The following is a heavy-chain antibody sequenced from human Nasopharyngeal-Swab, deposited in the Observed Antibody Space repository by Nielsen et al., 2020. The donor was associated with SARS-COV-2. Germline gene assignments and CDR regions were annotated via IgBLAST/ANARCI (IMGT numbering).Heavy chain of an antibody. CDR2: IIPIFGTA. D-gene: IGHD6-6*01. CDR1: GGTFSSYA. CDR3: ARGLSEYSSSSDVSGYHYGMDV. J-gene: IGHJ6*02. Sequence: SVKVSCKASGGTFSSYAINWVRQAPGQGLEWMGGIIPIFGTANYAQKFQGRVTITADESTSTAYMELSSLRSEDTAVYYCARGLSEYSSSSDVSGYHYGMDVWGQGTTVTVSS. V-gene: IGHV1-69*13.